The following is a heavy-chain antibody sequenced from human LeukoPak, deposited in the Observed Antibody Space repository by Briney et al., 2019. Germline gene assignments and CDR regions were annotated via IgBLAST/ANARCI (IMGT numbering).Heavy chain of an antibody. Sequence: GGSLRLSCAASGFTFSSYAMSWVRQAPGKGLEWVSAISGSGGSTYYADSVKGRFTISRDNSKNTLYLQMNSLRAEDTAVYCCAKDLSRITMIVVVLWGQGTLVTVSS. CDR2: ISGSGGST. D-gene: IGHD3-22*01. CDR3: AKDLSRITMIVVVL. CDR1: GFTFSSYA. J-gene: IGHJ4*02. V-gene: IGHV3-23*01.